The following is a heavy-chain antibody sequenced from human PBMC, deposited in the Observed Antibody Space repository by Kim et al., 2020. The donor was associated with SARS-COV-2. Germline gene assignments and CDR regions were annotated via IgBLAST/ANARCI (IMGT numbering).Heavy chain of an antibody. CDR2: MNPHSGNT. D-gene: IGHD3-10*01. CDR1: GYTFSSYD. J-gene: IGHJ4*02. CDR3: ARKSSLVRGVILGF. Sequence: ASVKVSCKASGYTFSSYDINWVRQATGQGPEWMGWMNPHSGNTGYAQRFQGRITLTRNTSINTAYSELSSLRSDDTAVYYCARKSSLVRGVILGFWGQGTLVTGSS. V-gene: IGHV1-8*01.